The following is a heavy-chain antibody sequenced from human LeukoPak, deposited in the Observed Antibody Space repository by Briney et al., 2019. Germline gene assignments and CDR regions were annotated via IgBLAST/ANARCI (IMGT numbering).Heavy chain of an antibody. V-gene: IGHV4-4*07. CDR3: ASLTTVTTPGEAFDI. Sequence: PSETLSLTCTVSGGSISSYYWSWIRQPAGKGLEWIGRIYTSGSTNYNPSLKSRVTMSVDTSKNQFSLKLSSVTAADTAVYYCASLTTVTTPGEAFDIWGQGTMVTVSS. J-gene: IGHJ3*02. CDR1: GGSISSYY. D-gene: IGHD4-17*01. CDR2: IYTSGST.